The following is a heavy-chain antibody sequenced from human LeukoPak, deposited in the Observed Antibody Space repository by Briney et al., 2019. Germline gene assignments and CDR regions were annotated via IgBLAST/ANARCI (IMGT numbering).Heavy chain of an antibody. V-gene: IGHV3-66*01. CDR1: GFTVSSNY. CDR2: IYSGGST. D-gene: IGHD3-3*01. Sequence: PRGSLRLSCAAPGFTVSSNYMSWVRQAPGKGLEWVPVIYSGGSTYHAHSVKGRFTLSIDNSKNTLYLQMNSLRAEDTAVYYCARVVLYYDFWSAYFHDWGQGTLVTVSS. J-gene: IGHJ4*02. CDR3: ARVVLYYDFWSAYFHD.